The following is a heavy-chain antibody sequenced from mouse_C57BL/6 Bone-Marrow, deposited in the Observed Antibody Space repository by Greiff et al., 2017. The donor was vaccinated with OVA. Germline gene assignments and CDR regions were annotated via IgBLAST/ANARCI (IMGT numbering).Heavy chain of an antibody. CDR1: GFTFSDYG. V-gene: IGHV5-15*01. CDR3: ARTLYYGSRGGYAMDY. CDR2: ISNLAYSI. D-gene: IGHD1-1*01. Sequence: EVMLVESGGGLVQPGGSLKLSCAASGFTFSDYGMAWVRQAPMPWPAWVAFISNLAYSIYYADTVTGRFTIAREHAKNTLYLEMSSLRSDDTAMYYCARTLYYGSRGGYAMDYWGQGTSVTVSS. J-gene: IGHJ4*01.